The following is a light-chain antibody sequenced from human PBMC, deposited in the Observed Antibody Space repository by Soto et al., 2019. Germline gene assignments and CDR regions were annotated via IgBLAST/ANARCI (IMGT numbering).Light chain of an antibody. CDR3: SSYACSNTSV. CDR2: EVN. Sequence: QSALTQPPSASGSPGQSVTVCCTGTSGDVGGYNSVSWYQHHPRKAPKLMIYEVNKRPSGVPDRFSGSKSGNTASLTVSGLQAEDEADYYCSSYACSNTSVFGSGTNVTVL. V-gene: IGLV2-8*01. J-gene: IGLJ1*01. CDR1: SGDVGGYNS.